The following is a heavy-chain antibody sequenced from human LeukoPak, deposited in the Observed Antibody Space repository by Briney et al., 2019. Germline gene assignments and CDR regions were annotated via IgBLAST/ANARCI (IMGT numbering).Heavy chain of an antibody. Sequence: SETLSLTCAVYGGSFSGYYWSWIRQPPGKGLEWIGEINHSGSTNYNPSLKSRVTISVDTSKNQFSLKLSSVTAADTAVYYCATLARVAHYYYYMDVWGKGTTVTVSS. J-gene: IGHJ6*03. D-gene: IGHD3-3*01. CDR2: INHSGST. CDR1: GGSFSGYY. V-gene: IGHV4-34*01. CDR3: ATLARVAHYYYYMDV.